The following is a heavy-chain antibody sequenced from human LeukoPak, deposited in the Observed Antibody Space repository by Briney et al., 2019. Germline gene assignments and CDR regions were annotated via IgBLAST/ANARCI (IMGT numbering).Heavy chain of an antibody. V-gene: IGHV3-7*03. Sequence: GGSLRLSCAASGFMFSSNWMSWVRLAPGKGLEWVANIKEDGTETYYVDSVKGRFTISRDNAKNSLYLQMNSLRVEDTAVYYCARLPTMIDAFDIWGQGTMVTVSS. CDR3: ARLPTMIDAFDI. CDR2: IKEDGTET. D-gene: IGHD3-22*01. J-gene: IGHJ3*02. CDR1: GFMFSSNW.